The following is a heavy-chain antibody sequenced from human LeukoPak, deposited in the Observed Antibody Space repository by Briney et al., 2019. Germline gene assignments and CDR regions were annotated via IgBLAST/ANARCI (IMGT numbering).Heavy chain of an antibody. J-gene: IGHJ4*02. V-gene: IGHV3-74*01. D-gene: IGHD6-13*01. Sequence: AGGSLRLSCAASGFTFSTYWMQWVRQAPGKGLVWVSHINTDGGSTRDADSVKGRFTISRDNAKNTLYLQMNSLRAEDTAVYYCARIRNSAAADWGQGTLVTVSS. CDR2: INTDGGST. CDR3: ARIRNSAAAD. CDR1: GFTFSTYW.